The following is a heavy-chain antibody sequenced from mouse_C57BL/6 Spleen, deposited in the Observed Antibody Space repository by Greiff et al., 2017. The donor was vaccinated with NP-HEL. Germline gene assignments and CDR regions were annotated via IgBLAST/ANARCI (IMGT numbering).Heavy chain of an antibody. J-gene: IGHJ1*03. V-gene: IGHV1-15*01. D-gene: IGHD2-5*01. CDR3: TRSLSNYSNYVGYFDV. CDR2: IDPETGGT. Sequence: QVQLQQSGAELVRPGASVTLSCKASGYTFTDYEMHWVKQTPVHGLEWIGAIDPETGGTAYNQKFKGKAILTADKSSSTADMELRSLTSEDSAVYYCTRSLSNYSNYVGYFDVWGTGTTVTVSS. CDR1: GYTFTDYE.